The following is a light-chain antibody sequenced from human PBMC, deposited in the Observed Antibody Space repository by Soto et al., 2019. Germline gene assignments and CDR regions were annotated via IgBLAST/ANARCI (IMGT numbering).Light chain of an antibody. CDR2: DAS. Sequence: QMTQSPSSLSASVGDRVTSTCQASQDISNYLNWYQQKPGKAPKLLIYDASNLETGVPSRFSGSGSGTEFTLTISSLQPDDFATYYCQQYNSWTFGQGTKVDIK. V-gene: IGKV1-33*01. CDR3: QQYNSWT. J-gene: IGKJ1*01. CDR1: QDISNY.